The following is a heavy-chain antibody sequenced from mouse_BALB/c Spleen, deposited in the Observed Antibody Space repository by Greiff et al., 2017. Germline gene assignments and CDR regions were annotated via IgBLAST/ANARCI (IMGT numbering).Heavy chain of an antibody. CDR2: IYPGDGDT. CDR1: GYAFSSSW. Sequence: QVQLQQSGPELVKPGASVKISCKASGYAFSSSWMNWVKQRPGQGLEWIGRIYPGDGDTNYNGKFKGKATLTADKSSSTAYMQLSSLTSVDSAVYFCARSGTGFAMDYWGQGTSVTVSS. CDR3: ARSGTGFAMDY. D-gene: IGHD4-1*01. J-gene: IGHJ4*01. V-gene: IGHV1-82*01.